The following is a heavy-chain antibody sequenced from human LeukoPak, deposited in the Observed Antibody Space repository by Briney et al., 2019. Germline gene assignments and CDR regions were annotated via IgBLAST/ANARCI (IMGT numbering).Heavy chain of an antibody. Sequence: GGSLRLSCAASGFTFSSYWMSWVRQAPGKGLEWVANIKQDGSEKYYVDSVKGRFTISRDNAKNSLYLQMNSLRTEDTAVYYCARAYGSGSPDYWGQGTLVTVSS. CDR1: GFTFSSYW. V-gene: IGHV3-7*01. CDR3: ARAYGSGSPDY. J-gene: IGHJ4*02. CDR2: IKQDGSEK. D-gene: IGHD3-10*01.